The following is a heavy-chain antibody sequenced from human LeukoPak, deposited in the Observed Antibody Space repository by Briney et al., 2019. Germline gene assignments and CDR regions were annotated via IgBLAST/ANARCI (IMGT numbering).Heavy chain of an antibody. D-gene: IGHD2-15*01. CDR1: GFTFSSYD. Sequence: GGSLRLSCAASGFTFSSYDMHWVRQATGKGLEWVSAICTAGDTYYPGSVKGRFTISRENAKNSLYLQMNSLRAGDTAVYYCARTYCSGGSCPLDYWGQGTLVTVSS. V-gene: IGHV3-13*01. CDR2: ICTAGDT. CDR3: ARTYCSGGSCPLDY. J-gene: IGHJ4*02.